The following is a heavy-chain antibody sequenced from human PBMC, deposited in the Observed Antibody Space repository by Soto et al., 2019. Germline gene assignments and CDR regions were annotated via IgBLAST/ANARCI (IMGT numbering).Heavy chain of an antibody. D-gene: IGHD5-12*01. CDR3: ARDVRWATIHDAFDI. J-gene: IGHJ3*02. CDR1: GGGNLSDYR. CDR2: ISPKHGTT. V-gene: IGHV1-18*04. Sequence: ASVKLSCADCGGGNLSDYRTTWVRRAPGQGLEWMGWISPKHGTTNYAQNLQGRVTMTADESTSTAYMELRSLRSDDTAVYYCARDVRWATIHDAFDIWGQGTMVTVSS.